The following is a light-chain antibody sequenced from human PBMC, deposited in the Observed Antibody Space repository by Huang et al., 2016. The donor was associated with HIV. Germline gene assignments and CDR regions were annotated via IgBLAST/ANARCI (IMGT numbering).Light chain of an antibody. CDR3: QQRSTWPRSIT. Sequence: EIVLTQSPATLSLSPGERATVSCRASQNINDFLAWYQQTPGQPPRLLIDDASTRASGIPARFSGNASGTHFTLMISSLEPEDFAIYYCQQRSTWPRSITFGQGTRLEI. V-gene: IGKV3-11*01. J-gene: IGKJ5*01. CDR2: DAS. CDR1: QNINDF.